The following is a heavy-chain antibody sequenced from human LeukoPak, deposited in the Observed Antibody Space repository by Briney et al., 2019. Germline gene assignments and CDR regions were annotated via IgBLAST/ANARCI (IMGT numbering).Heavy chain of an antibody. Sequence: ASVKVSCKASGFTFTSSAVQWVRQARGQRLEWIGWIVVGSGNTNYAQKFQERVTITRDMSTSTAYMELSSLRSEDTAVYYCARASNLSYSSSSAAFDYWGQGTLVTVSS. J-gene: IGHJ4*02. CDR1: GFTFTSSA. CDR3: ARASNLSYSSSSAAFDY. CDR2: IVVGSGNT. V-gene: IGHV1-58*01. D-gene: IGHD6-6*01.